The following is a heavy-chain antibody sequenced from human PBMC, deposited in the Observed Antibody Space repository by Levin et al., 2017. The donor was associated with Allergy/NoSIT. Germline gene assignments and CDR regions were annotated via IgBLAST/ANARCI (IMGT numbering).Heavy chain of an antibody. CDR3: ATNKVLYPMTHYKY. CDR1: GLTFSSYS. Sequence: GESLKISCAVSGLTFSSYSMTWVRQAPGKGLEWGSSIPYSSSYIHYADSVKGRFTISRENAKNSLYLQMNSLRAADTAVYYCATNKVLYPMTHYKYWGQGTLVTVSS. D-gene: IGHD4/OR15-4a*01. V-gene: IGHV3-21*01. J-gene: IGHJ4*02. CDR2: IPYSSSYI.